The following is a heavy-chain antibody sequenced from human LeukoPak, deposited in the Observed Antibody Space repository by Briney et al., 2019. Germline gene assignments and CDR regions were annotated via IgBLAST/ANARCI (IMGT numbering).Heavy chain of an antibody. J-gene: IGHJ4*02. CDR3: AKRRDSSSSRPFDY. Sequence: GGSLRLSCAAPGLTFSSYGMTWVRQAPGKGLEWVSVISASGGGTYSADSVKGRFTISRDNSRNTLYLQMNSRRAEDTAVYYCAKRRDSSSSRPFDYWGQGTLVTVSS. V-gene: IGHV3-23*01. CDR1: GLTFSSYG. D-gene: IGHD6-6*01. CDR2: ISASGGGT.